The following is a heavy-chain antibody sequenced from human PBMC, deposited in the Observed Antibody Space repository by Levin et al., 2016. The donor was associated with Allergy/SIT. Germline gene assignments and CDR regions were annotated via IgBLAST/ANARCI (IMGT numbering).Heavy chain of an antibody. CDR1: GYTFTSYG. D-gene: IGHD3-3*01. Sequence: ASVKVSCKASGYTFTSYGISWVRQAPGQGLEWMGWISAYNGNTNYAQKLQGRVTMTTDTSTSTAYMELRSLRSDDTAVYYCARFPTYYDFWSGYYQFVSDYYGMDVWGQGTTVTVSS. V-gene: IGHV1-18*01. J-gene: IGHJ6*02. CDR3: ARFPTYYDFWSGYYQFVSDYYGMDV. CDR2: ISAYNGNT.